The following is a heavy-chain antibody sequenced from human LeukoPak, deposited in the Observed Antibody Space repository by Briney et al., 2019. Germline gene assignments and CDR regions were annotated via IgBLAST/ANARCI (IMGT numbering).Heavy chain of an antibody. CDR3: ASNYYDSSGYYRLFDY. CDR2: INHSGST. D-gene: IGHD3-22*01. Sequence: SETLSLTCAVYGGSFSGYYWSWIRQPPGKGLEWIGEINHSGSTNYNPSLKSRVTISVDTSKNQFSLKLSSVTAADTAVCYCASNYYDSSGYYRLFDYWGQGTLVTVSS. V-gene: IGHV4-34*01. CDR1: GGSFSGYY. J-gene: IGHJ4*02.